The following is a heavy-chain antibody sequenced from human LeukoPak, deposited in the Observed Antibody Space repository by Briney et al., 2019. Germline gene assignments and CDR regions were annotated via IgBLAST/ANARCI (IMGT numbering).Heavy chain of an antibody. D-gene: IGHD6-6*01. Sequence: GGSLRLSCAASGFTVSNNYMTWVRQAPGKGLEWVSLIYSGGSTYYADSVKGRFTISRDNSKNTLYLQMNSLRAEDTAVYYCAKGARKYSSSFGDYWGQGTLVTVSS. CDR1: GFTVSNNY. V-gene: IGHV3-53*01. CDR2: IYSGGST. J-gene: IGHJ4*02. CDR3: AKGARKYSSSFGDY.